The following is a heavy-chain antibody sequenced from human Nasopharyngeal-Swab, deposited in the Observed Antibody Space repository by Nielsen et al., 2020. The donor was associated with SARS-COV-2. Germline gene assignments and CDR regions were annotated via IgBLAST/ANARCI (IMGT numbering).Heavy chain of an antibody. D-gene: IGHD2-15*01. Sequence: VRQMPGKGLEWMGIIYPGDSDTRCSPSFQGQVTISADKSISTAYLQWSSLKASDTAMYYCARHRVVAAPVRYYYYMDVWGKGTTVTVSS. CDR2: IYPGDSDT. J-gene: IGHJ6*03. V-gene: IGHV5-51*01. CDR3: ARHRVVAAPVRYYYYMDV.